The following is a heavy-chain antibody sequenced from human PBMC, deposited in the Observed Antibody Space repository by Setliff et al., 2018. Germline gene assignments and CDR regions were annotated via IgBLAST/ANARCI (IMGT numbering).Heavy chain of an antibody. CDR3: VGDYQLLF. Sequence: PGGSLRLSCAASGFAFSSYTMHWVRQAPGKGLELVALISKDGSTKYYADSVKGRFTISRDNYKATLFLQLNSLRPGDAAVYYCVGDYQLLFWGHGTLVTVSS. V-gene: IGHV3-30*04. D-gene: IGHD2-2*01. CDR2: ISKDGSTK. CDR1: GFAFSSYT. J-gene: IGHJ4*01.